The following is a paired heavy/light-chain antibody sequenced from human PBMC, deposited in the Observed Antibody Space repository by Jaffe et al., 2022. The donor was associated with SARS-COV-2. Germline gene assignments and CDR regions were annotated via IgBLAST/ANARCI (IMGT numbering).Light chain of an antibody. CDR1: SSNIGNNY. V-gene: IGLV1-51*01. CDR3: GTWDNSLSAVV. CDR2: DNN. J-gene: IGLJ2*01. Sequence: QSVLTQPPSVSAAPGQKVTISCSGSSSNIGNNYVSWYQQLPGTAPKLLIYDNNKRPSGIPDRFSGSKSGTSATLGITGLQTGDEAEYYCGTWDNSLSAVVFGGGTKLTVL.
Heavy chain of an antibody. CDR3: AKDGVEMATFPHGGFDI. Sequence: EVQLVESGGGLVQPGRSLRLSCAASGFTFDDFAMHWVRQAPGKGLEWVSGISWNGGSIGYADSVKGRFTISRDNAENSLFLQMNSLRAEDTALYYCAKDGVEMATFPHGGFDIWGQGTMVTVSS. D-gene: IGHD5-12*01. CDR1: GFTFDDFA. J-gene: IGHJ3*02. V-gene: IGHV3-9*01. CDR2: ISWNGGSI.